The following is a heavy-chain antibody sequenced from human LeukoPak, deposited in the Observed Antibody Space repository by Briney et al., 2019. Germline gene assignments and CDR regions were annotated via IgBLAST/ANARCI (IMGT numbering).Heavy chain of an antibody. Sequence: SETLSLTCAVYGGSFSGYYWSWIRQPPGKGLEWIGEINHSGSTNYNPSLKSRVTISVDTSKNQFSLKLSSVTAADTAVYYCARGGPSGSYLVYWGQGTLVTVSS. CDR1: GGSFSGYY. J-gene: IGHJ4*02. CDR2: INHSGST. V-gene: IGHV4-34*01. D-gene: IGHD1-26*01. CDR3: ARGGPSGSYLVY.